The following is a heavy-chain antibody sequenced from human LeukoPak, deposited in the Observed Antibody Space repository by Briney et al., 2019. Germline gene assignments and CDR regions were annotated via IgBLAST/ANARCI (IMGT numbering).Heavy chain of an antibody. CDR3: AAVLSNPRMGASYLDS. CDR1: GFTSTNFA. Sequence: SVKVSCKASGFTSTNFAVQWVRQARGQRLEWIGWIIVGSGATKCAQDFQERVTITRDLSTSTLYMELRSLTSEDTAVYYCAAVLSNPRMGASYLDSWGQGTLVTVSS. D-gene: IGHD3-16*01. J-gene: IGHJ4*02. V-gene: IGHV1-58*01. CDR2: IIVGSGAT.